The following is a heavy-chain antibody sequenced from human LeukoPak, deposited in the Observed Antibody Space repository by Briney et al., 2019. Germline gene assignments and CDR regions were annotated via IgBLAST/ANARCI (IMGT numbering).Heavy chain of an antibody. Sequence: GMSLRLSCAASGFTFSTYAMHWVRQAPGKGLEWVALISYDGSSKYYADSVKGRFTISRDNSKNTLYLQMNSLRAEDTAVYWCARQGTSGYHYLDCWGQGTLVTVSS. CDR2: ISYDGSSK. J-gene: IGHJ4*02. CDR3: ARQGTSGYHYLDC. D-gene: IGHD3-22*01. CDR1: GFTFSTYA. V-gene: IGHV3-30*04.